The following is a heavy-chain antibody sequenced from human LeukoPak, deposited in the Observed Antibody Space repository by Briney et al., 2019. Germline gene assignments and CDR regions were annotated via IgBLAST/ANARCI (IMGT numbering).Heavy chain of an antibody. V-gene: IGHV3-23*01. CDR1: GFTFSSYA. CDR3: AKDQKDSSSWYINWFDP. CDR2: ISGSGGST. D-gene: IGHD6-13*01. J-gene: IGHJ5*02. Sequence: GGSLRLSCAASGFTFSSYAMSWVRQAPGKRLEWVSAISGSGGSTYYADSVKGRFTISRDNSKNTLYLQMNSLRAEDTAVYYCAKDQKDSSSWYINWFDPWGQGTLVTVSS.